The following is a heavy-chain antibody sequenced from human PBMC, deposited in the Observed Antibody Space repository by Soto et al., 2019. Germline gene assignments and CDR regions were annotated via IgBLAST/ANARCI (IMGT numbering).Heavy chain of an antibody. J-gene: IGHJ6*02. Sequence: SETLSLTCTVSGDSINNYYWTWIRQPPGKGLEWIGYIYDSGSTSYNPSLKSRLTISVDTSKNQFSLRLKSVTAADTAVYYCARGKKYYYHGMDVWGQGTTVT. CDR2: IYDSGST. CDR1: GDSINNYY. CDR3: ARGKKYYYHGMDV. V-gene: IGHV4-59*01.